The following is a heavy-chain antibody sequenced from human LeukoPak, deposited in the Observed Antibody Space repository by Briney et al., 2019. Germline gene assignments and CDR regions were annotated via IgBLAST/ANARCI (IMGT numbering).Heavy chain of an antibody. CDR3: ARHFCSSTSCSN. D-gene: IGHD2-2*01. CDR2: ISSSSSPI. CDR1: GFTFSGSA. J-gene: IGHJ4*02. V-gene: IGHV3-48*01. Sequence: GGSLRLSCAASGFTFSGSAMHWVRQASGKGLEWVSYISSSSSPIYYADSVKGRFTISRDNAKNSLYLQMSSLRAEDTAVYYCARHFCSSTSCSNWGQGTLVTVSS.